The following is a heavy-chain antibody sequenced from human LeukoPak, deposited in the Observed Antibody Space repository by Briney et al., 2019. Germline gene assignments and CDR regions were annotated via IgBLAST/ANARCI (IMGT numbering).Heavy chain of an antibody. V-gene: IGHV3-23*01. CDR3: ARDLGYSYGSDDAFDI. J-gene: IGHJ3*02. Sequence: GGSLRLSCAASGFTFSSYGMSWVRQAPGKGLEWVSAISGSGGSTYYADSVKGRFTISRDNAKNSLYLQMNSLRAEDTAVYYCARDLGYSYGSDDAFDIWGQGTMVTVSS. CDR2: ISGSGGST. D-gene: IGHD5-18*01. CDR1: GFTFSSYG.